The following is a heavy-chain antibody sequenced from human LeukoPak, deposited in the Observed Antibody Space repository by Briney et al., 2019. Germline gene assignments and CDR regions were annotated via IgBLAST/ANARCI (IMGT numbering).Heavy chain of an antibody. Sequence: SETLSLTCTASGGSISSYYWSWIRQPPGKGLEWIGYIYYSGSTHYNPSLKSRVTISVDTSKNQFSLKLSSVTAADTAVYYCARALDYYDSNSAPYNWFDPWGQGTLVTVSS. CDR3: ARALDYYDSNSAPYNWFDP. V-gene: IGHV4-59*01. D-gene: IGHD3-22*01. J-gene: IGHJ5*02. CDR2: IYYSGST. CDR1: GGSISSYY.